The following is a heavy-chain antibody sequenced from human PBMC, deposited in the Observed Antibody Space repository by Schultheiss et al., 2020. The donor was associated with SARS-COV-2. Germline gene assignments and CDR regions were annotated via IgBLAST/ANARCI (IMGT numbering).Heavy chain of an antibody. J-gene: IGHJ6*02. CDR2: INNSGAST. CDR1: GFTFAGYA. Sequence: GGSLRLSCAPPGFTFAGYALRWVRQAPGKGLEWVSGINNSGASTYYADSVKGRFTISRDNSKNTLYLQMNSLRVEDTAIYYCAKEVNHYYYFAMDVWGQGTTVTVSS. V-gene: IGHV3-23*01. CDR3: AKEVNHYYYFAMDV.